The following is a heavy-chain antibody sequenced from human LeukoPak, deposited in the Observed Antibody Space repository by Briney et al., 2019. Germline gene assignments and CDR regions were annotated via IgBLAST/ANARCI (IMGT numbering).Heavy chain of an antibody. V-gene: IGHV4-34*01. J-gene: IGHJ5*02. CDR2: INHSGST. D-gene: IGHD4-17*01. Sequence: SETLSLTCAVYGGSFSGYYWSWIRQPPGKGLEWIGEINHSGSTNYNPSLKSRVTISVDTSKNQFSLKLSSVTAADTAVYYCVSRPPITTVTTYRFDPWGQGTLVTVSS. CDR3: VSRPPITTVTTYRFDP. CDR1: GGSFSGYY.